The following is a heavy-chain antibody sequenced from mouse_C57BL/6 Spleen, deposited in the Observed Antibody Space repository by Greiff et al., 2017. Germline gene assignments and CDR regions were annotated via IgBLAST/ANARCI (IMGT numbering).Heavy chain of an antibody. CDR1: GYTFTGYW. J-gene: IGHJ2*01. D-gene: IGHD4-1*01. CDR3: PRKRRETGTDYVDY. V-gene: IGHV1-9*01. Sequence: QVQLQQSGAELMKPGASVKLSCKATGYTFTGYWIEWVKHRPGHGLVWSGEILPGSGSTYYNEKFKGKATFTANTSSNTAYMQLSSLTTEDSALYCCPRKRRETGTDYVDYWGQGTTLTVSS. CDR2: ILPGSGST.